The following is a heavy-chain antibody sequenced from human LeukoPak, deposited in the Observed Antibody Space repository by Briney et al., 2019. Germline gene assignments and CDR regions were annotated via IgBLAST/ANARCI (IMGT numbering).Heavy chain of an antibody. CDR2: ISAYNGNT. D-gene: IGHD2-2*01. Sequence: ASVKVSFKASGYTFTAYGISWVRQAPGQGQGWMGWISAYNGNTNYAQTPQGRVTMTPDTSTNTAYMELRSLRADDTAVYYCARDPLPYCTSTSCSYFDYWGQGTLVTVSS. CDR1: GYTFTAYG. J-gene: IGHJ4*02. V-gene: IGHV1-18*01. CDR3: ARDPLPYCTSTSCSYFDY.